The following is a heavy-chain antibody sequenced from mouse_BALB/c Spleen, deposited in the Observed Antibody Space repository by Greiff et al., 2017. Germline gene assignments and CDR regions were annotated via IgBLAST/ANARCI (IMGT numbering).Heavy chain of an antibody. V-gene: IGHV7-3*02. CDR2: IRNKANGYTT. CDR1: GFTFTDYY. J-gene: IGHJ3*01. D-gene: IGHD2-4*01. CDR3: ARAYYDDAWFAY. Sequence: EVNVVESGGGLVQPGGSLRLSCATSGFTFTDYYMSWVRQPPGKALEWLGFIRNKANGYTTEYSASVKGRFTISRDNSQSILYLQMNTLRAEDSATYYCARAYYDDAWFAYWGQGTLVTVSA.